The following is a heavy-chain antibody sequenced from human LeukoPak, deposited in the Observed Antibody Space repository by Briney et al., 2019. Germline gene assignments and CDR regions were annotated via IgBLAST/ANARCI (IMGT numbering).Heavy chain of an antibody. V-gene: IGHV4-59*11. D-gene: IGHD5-18*01. CDR3: ARADGYTYGLDY. CDR2: IHYTGIT. Sequence: SETLSLTCTVSRGSFSSHYWTWIRQPPGKGLECIGYIHYTGITNYNPSFESRVTISLDTSKNQFSLKLRSVTAADTAVYYCARADGYTYGLDYWGQGTLVTVSS. J-gene: IGHJ4*02. CDR1: RGSFSSHY.